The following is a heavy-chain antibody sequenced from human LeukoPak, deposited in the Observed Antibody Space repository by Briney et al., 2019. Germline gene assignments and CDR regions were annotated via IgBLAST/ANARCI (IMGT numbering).Heavy chain of an antibody. CDR2: IYTSGST. D-gene: IGHD3-3*01. CDR3: ARSGIGRYDFWSGYYTPNWFDP. Sequence: SETLSLTCTVFGDSIDSSSWSWIRQPPGKGLEWIGYIYTSGSTNYNPSLKSRVTISVDTSKNQFSLKLSSVTAADTAVYYCARSGIGRYDFWSGYYTPNWFDPWGQGTLVTVSS. J-gene: IGHJ5*02. CDR1: GDSIDSSS. V-gene: IGHV4-4*09.